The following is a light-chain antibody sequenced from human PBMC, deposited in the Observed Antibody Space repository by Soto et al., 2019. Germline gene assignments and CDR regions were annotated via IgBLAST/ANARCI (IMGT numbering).Light chain of an antibody. CDR1: QSVSSY. CDR2: DAS. J-gene: IGKJ1*01. Sequence: EIVLTQSPATLSLSPGERATLSCRASQSVSSYLAWFQQKPGQAPRLLIYDASNRATGIPARFSGSGSGTDFTLTISSLEHEDLAVYYCQQRSNWPPWTFGQGTKVEIK. CDR3: QQRSNWPPWT. V-gene: IGKV3-11*01.